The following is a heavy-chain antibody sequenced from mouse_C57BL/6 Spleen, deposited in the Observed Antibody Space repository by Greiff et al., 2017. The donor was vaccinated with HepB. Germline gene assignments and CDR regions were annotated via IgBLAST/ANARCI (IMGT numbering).Heavy chain of an antibody. J-gene: IGHJ2*01. D-gene: IGHD2-3*01. Sequence: EVQRVESGPGLVKTSQSLSLTCSVTGYSITSGYYWNWIRQFPGNKLEWMGYISYDGSNNYNPSLKNRISITRDTSKNQFFLKLNSVTTEDTATYYCARGDGYDYWGQGTTLTVSS. CDR3: ARGDGYDY. CDR2: ISYDGSN. V-gene: IGHV3-6*01. CDR1: GYSITSGYY.